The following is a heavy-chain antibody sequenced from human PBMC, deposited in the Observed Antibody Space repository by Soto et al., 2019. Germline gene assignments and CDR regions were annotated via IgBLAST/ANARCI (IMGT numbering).Heavy chain of an antibody. CDR3: ARDLTRPGDKRGDWFDP. D-gene: IGHD3-16*01. V-gene: IGHV4-59*01. J-gene: IGHJ5*02. CDR1: GGSISSYY. Sequence: SETLSLTCTVSGGSISSYYWSWIRQPPGKGLEWIGYIYYSGSTNYNPSLKSRVTISVDTSKNQFSLKLSSVTAADTAVYYCARDLTRPGDKRGDWFDPWGQGTLVTVSS. CDR2: IYYSGST.